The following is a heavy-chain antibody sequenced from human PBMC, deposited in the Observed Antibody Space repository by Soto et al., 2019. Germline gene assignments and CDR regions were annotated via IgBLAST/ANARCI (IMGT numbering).Heavy chain of an antibody. D-gene: IGHD3-10*01. J-gene: IGHJ4*02. CDR1: GGSFSGYY. V-gene: IGHV4-34*01. CDR3: ARVTYYYGSGSYWRDY. CDR2: INHSGST. Sequence: SETLSLTCAVYGGSFSGYYWIWIRQPPGKGLEWIGEINHSGSTNYNPSLKSRVTISVDTSKNQFSLKLSSVTAADTAVYYCARVTYYYGSGSYWRDYWGQGTLVTVSS.